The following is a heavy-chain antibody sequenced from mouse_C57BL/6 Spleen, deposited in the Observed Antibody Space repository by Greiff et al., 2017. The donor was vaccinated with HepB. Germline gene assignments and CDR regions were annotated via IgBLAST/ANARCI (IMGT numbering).Heavy chain of an antibody. V-gene: IGHV1-4*01. D-gene: IGHD2-1*01. Sequence: QVQLQQSGAELARPGASVKMSCKASGYTFTSYTMHWVNQRPGQGLEWIGYINPSSGYTKYNQKFKDKATLTADKSSSTAYMQLSSLTSEDSAVYYCARNDGNYVSYLDYWGQGTTLTVSS. CDR3: ARNDGNYVSYLDY. CDR2: INPSSGYT. J-gene: IGHJ2*01. CDR1: GYTFTSYT.